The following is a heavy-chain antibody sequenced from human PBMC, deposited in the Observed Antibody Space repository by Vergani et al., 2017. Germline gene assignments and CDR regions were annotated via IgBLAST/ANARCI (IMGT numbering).Heavy chain of an antibody. V-gene: IGHV3-9*01. CDR1: GFTFDDYA. CDR3: AKVNHYCSSTSCYFDY. Sequence: EVQLVESGGGLVQPGRSLRLSCAASGFTFDDYAMHWVRQAPGKGLEWVSGISWNSGSIGYADSVKGRFTISRYNAKNSLYLQMNSLRAEDTALYYCAKVNHYCSSTSCYFDYWGQGTLVTVSS. CDR2: ISWNSGSI. J-gene: IGHJ4*02. D-gene: IGHD2-2*01.